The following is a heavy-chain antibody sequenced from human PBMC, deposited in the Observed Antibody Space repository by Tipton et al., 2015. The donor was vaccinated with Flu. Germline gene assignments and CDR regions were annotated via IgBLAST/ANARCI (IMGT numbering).Heavy chain of an antibody. Sequence: SLRLSCAASGFTVSSSNYMNWVRQAPGRGLASVSIIYSDGKTYYADSVKGRFTISRDNSKNTIYLQMNRLGAEDTAGYYCARGDYYYGMDVWGQGTTVTVSS. J-gene: IGHJ6*02. CDR1: GFTVSSSNY. CDR2: IYSDGKT. V-gene: IGHV3-53*01. CDR3: ARGDYYYGMDV.